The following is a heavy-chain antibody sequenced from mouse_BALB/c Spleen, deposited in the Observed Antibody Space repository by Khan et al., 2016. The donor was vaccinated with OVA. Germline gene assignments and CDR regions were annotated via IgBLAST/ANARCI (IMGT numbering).Heavy chain of an antibody. CDR1: GYSFTSYY. D-gene: IGHD1-1*01. CDR2: IDPFNGGS. V-gene: IGHV1-31*01. J-gene: IGHJ3*01. CDR3: ARHGSTSWFAY. Sequence: VQLQQSGPELMKPGASVKISCKSSGYSFTSYYIHWVKQSHGKTLEWIGYIDPFNGGSTYNQKFKGQATLTVDKSSSTAYMYLSSLTSEDSAVYYGARHGSTSWFAYWGQGTLVTVSA.